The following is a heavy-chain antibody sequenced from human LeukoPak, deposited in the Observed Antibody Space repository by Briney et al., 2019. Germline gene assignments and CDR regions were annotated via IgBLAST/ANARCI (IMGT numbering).Heavy chain of an antibody. CDR1: GGSISSYY. D-gene: IGHD1-26*01. V-gene: IGHV4-59*01. CDR2: IYYSGST. CDR3: ARDTVSGSDY. Sequence: SETLSLTCTVSGGSISSYYWSWIRQPPGKGLEWIGYIYYSGSTNYNPSLKSRVTISVDTSKNQFSLKLSSVTAADTAVYYCARDTVSGSDYWGQGTLVTVSS. J-gene: IGHJ4*02.